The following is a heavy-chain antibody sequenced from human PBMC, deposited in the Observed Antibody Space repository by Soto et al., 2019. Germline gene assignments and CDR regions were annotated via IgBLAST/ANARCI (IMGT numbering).Heavy chain of an antibody. V-gene: IGHV4-34*01. CDR3: ARGIGYCSSINCYSSRRLRFDS. CDR1: GGSFSGYY. D-gene: IGHD2-2*01. J-gene: IGHJ4*02. Sequence: QVQLQQWGAGLLKPSETLSLTCAVYGGSFSGYYWTWIRQSPEKGLEWIGEVNHSGTTYYNPSLKTRVTISVPTPKNQFSLKMRSVTAADTAVYYCARGIGYCSSINCYSSRRLRFDSWGQGTLVTVSS. CDR2: VNHSGTT.